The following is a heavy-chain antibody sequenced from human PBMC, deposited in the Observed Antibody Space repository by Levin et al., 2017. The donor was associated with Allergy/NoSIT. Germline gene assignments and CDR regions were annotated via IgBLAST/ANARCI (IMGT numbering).Heavy chain of an antibody. CDR2: IYYSGST. CDR1: GGSISSYY. CDR3: ARTVDCSGGSCYHSSWFDP. V-gene: IGHV4-59*08. J-gene: IGHJ5*02. Sequence: SCTVSGGSISSYYWSWIRQPPGKGLEWIGYIYYSGSTNYNPSLKSRVTISVDTSKNQFSLKLNSVTAADTAVYYCARTVDCSGGSCYHSSWFDPWGQGTLVIVSS. D-gene: IGHD2-15*01.